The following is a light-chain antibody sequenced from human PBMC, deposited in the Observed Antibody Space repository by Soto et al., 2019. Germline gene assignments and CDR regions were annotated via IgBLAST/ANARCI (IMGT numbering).Light chain of an antibody. J-gene: IGKJ1*01. CDR3: QEYRNDYGT. CDR1: QSIDTW. Sequence: DIPMTQSPATLAASVGDRVSITCRASQSIDTWLAWYQQKAGKAPNLLIYKASRLERGVPSRFSGSGSGTEFTLTISSLQPEDFGSYYCQEYRNDYGTFGQGTKVEMK. V-gene: IGKV1-5*03. CDR2: KAS.